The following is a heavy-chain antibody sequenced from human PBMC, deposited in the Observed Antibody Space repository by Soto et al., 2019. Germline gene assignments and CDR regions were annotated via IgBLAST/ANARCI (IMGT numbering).Heavy chain of an antibody. D-gene: IGHD2-2*01. J-gene: IGHJ4*02. V-gene: IGHV3-30*18. CDR3: ANKGSEVVPAGIY. CDR2: ISYDGSNK. CDR1: GFTFSSYG. Sequence: QVQLVESGGGVVQPGRSLRLSCAASGFTFSSYGMHWVRQAPGKGLEWVAVISYDGSNKYYADSVKGRFTISRDNSKNTLYLQMNSLRAEDTAVYYCANKGSEVVPAGIYWGQGTLVTVSS.